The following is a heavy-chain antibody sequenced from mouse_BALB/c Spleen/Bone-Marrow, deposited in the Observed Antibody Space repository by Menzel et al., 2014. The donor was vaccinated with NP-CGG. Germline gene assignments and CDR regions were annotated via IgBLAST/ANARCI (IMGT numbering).Heavy chain of an antibody. D-gene: IGHD2-1*01. J-gene: IGHJ3*01. CDR3: VKGVYGNPFAY. V-gene: IGHV1S34*01. CDR1: GYSFTGYY. CDR2: ISCYNGAT. Sequence: LVKTGASVKISCKASGYSFTGYYVHWVKQSHGKSLEWIGYISCYNGATSYNQKFKGKATFTVDTSSSTAYMQFNSLTSEDSAVYYCVKGVYGNPFAYWGQGTLVTVSA.